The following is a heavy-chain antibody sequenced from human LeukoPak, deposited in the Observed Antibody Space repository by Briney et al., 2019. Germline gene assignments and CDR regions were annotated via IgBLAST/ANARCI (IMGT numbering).Heavy chain of an antibody. Sequence: GGSLRLSCAVSGITLSNYGMSWVRQAPGKGLEWVADISGSGGRTNYADSVKGRFTISRDNPKNTLYLQMNSLRAEDTAVYFCAKRGVVIRVILVGFHKEAYYFDSWGQGALATVSS. J-gene: IGHJ4*02. D-gene: IGHD3-22*01. CDR1: GITLSNYG. CDR3: AKRGVVIRVILVGFHKEAYYFDS. V-gene: IGHV3-23*01. CDR2: ISGSGGRT.